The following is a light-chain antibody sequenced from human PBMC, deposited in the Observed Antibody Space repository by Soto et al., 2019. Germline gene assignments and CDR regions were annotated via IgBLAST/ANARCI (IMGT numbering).Light chain of an antibody. CDR2: RDS. J-gene: IGLJ2*01. CDR1: NIGSKN. V-gene: IGLV3-9*01. Sequence: SYELTQPLSVSVALGQTARITCGGNNIGSKNVHWYQQKPGQAPVLVIYRDSNRPSGIPERFSGSNSGNTATLTISRAQAGDEADYYCQVWDSSKHVVFGGGTTLTVL. CDR3: QVWDSSKHVV.